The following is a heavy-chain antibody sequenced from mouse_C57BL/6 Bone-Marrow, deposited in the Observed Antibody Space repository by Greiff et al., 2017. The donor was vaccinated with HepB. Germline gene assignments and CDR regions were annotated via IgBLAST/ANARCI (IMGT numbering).Heavy chain of an antibody. V-gene: IGHV3-6*01. CDR2: ISYDGSN. CDR1: GYSITSGYY. D-gene: IGHD1-1*01. J-gene: IGHJ1*03. CDR3: AREETTVVAEEGYFDV. Sequence: VQLKQSGPGLVKPSQSLSLTCSVTGYSITSGYYWNWIRQFPGNKLEWMGYISYDGSNNYNPSLKNRISITRDTSKNQFFLKLNSVTTEDTATYYCAREETTVVAEEGYFDVWGTGTTVTVSS.